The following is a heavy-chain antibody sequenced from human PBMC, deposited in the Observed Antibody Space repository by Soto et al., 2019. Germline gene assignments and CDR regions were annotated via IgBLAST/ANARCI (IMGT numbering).Heavy chain of an antibody. CDR2: ISYDGSNK. CDR3: ARAAGVGQYYYYGMDV. V-gene: IGHV3-30-3*01. Sequence: PGGSLRLSCAASGFTFSSYAMHWVRQAPGKGLEWVAVISYDGSNKYYADSVKGRFTISRDNSKNTLYLQMNSLRAEDTAVYYCARAAGVGQYYYYGMDVWGQGTTVTV. CDR1: GFTFSSYA. D-gene: IGHD1-26*01. J-gene: IGHJ6*02.